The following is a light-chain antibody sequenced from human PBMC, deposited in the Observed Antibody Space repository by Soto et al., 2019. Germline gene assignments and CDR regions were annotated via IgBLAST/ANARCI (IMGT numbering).Light chain of an antibody. J-gene: IGKJ2*01. CDR2: AAS. CDR1: QDISNY. Sequence: DIQLTQSPSFLSASVGDRVTITCRASQDISNYLAWYQQKPGKAPKLLIYAASTLQSGVPSRFSGNRSGTEFTLTISSLRPEDFATYYCQQLNSYPLLYTFGQGTKLEIK. V-gene: IGKV1-9*01. CDR3: QQLNSYPLLYT.